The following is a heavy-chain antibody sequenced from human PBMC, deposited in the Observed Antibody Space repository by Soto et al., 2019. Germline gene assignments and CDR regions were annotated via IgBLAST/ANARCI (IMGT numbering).Heavy chain of an antibody. CDR2: VNTYNGNT. CDR1: GYTFTSFG. Sequence: ASVKVSCKASGYTFTSFGVNWVRQAPGQGLEWIGWVNTYNGNTKYSQKFQGRVTMTADTSTCTAYMEVGSLRSDDTAIYYCASGAAGIASQDIWGQGTPVTVSS. J-gene: IGHJ4*02. V-gene: IGHV1-18*01. D-gene: IGHD6-13*01. CDR3: ASGAAGIASQDI.